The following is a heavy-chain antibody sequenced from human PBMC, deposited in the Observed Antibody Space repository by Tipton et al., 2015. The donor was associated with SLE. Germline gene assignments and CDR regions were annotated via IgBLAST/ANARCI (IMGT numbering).Heavy chain of an antibody. D-gene: IGHD3-10*01. CDR3: ARVRGRGYFQH. Sequence: TLSLTCTVSGGSISSYYWSWIRQPPGKGLEWIGYIYYSGSTNYNPSLKSRVTISVDTSKNQFSLKLSSVTAAAKAVYYGARVRGRGYFQHWGQGTLVTVSS. J-gene: IGHJ1*01. CDR1: GGSISSYY. V-gene: IGHV4-59*07. CDR2: IYYSGST.